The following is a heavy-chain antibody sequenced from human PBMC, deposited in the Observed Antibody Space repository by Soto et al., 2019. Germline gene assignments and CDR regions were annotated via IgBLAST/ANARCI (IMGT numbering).Heavy chain of an antibody. Sequence: ASVKVSCKASGYTFTSYYIHWVRQAPGQGLEYVGMIDPNSGGTNYAQKFQGRVSMTRDTSTSSVYMELSSLRSEDTAVYYCTREKGDTYFLDYWGQGTLVTVSS. V-gene: IGHV1-46*03. J-gene: IGHJ4*02. CDR3: TREKGDTYFLDY. D-gene: IGHD2-21*02. CDR1: GYTFTSYY. CDR2: IDPNSGGT.